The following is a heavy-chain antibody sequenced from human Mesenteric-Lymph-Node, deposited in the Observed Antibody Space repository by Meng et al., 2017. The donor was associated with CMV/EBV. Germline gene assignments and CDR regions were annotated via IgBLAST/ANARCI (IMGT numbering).Heavy chain of an antibody. CDR1: DDSLSSSSHH. CDR3: ARGNDFWSGAKYHF. CDR2: INHSGST. V-gene: IGHV4-39*07. D-gene: IGHD3-3*01. J-gene: IGHJ4*02. Sequence: GSLRLSCAVSDDSLSSSSHHWGWIRQPPGKGLEWIGEINHSGSTNYGPSLQSRVTILIDTSKNQFSLKLTSVTAADTAVYYCARGNDFWSGAKYHFWGQGTLVTVSS.